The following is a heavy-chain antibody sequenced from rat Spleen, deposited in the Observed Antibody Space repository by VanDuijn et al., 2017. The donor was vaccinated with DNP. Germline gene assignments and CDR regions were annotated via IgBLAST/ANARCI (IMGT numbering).Heavy chain of an antibody. CDR2: IQSGGST. V-gene: IGHV2-27*01. Sequence: QVQLKESGPGLVQPSQTLSLTCTVSGFSLTSYHVHWVRQPPGKGLEWMGRIQSGGSTDYNSTLNSRLSISRDTSKSQVFLKMNSVQTEATAMYFCASLWYSSPLYWGQGVMVTVSS. J-gene: IGHJ2*01. CDR1: GFSLTSYH. D-gene: IGHD1-2*01. CDR3: ASLWYSSPLY.